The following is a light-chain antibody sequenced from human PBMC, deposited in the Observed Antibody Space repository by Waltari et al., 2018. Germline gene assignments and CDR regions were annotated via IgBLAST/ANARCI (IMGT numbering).Light chain of an antibody. CDR3: QQYYSTPWT. V-gene: IGKV4-1*01. Sequence: DIVMTQSPVSLAVSLGERATINCKSSQGVLYGSNNKNYLTWYQQKAGQPPKLLIYWASTRESGVPDRFSGSGSGTDFTLTISSLQAEDVAVYYCQQYYSTPWTFGQGTKVEI. J-gene: IGKJ1*01. CDR2: WAS. CDR1: QGVLYGSNNKNY.